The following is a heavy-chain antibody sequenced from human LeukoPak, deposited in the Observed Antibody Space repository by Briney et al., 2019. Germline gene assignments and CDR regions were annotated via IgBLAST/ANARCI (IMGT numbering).Heavy chain of an antibody. D-gene: IGHD5-18*01. Sequence: KTGGSLRLSCAASGFTFSDYYMSWIRQAPGKGLEWVSYISRSGNTIYYAASVTGRFTISRDNAKNSLYLQMNSLRAEDTAVYYCARDQPDTAMSGAYHYYYMDVWGKGTTVTVSS. CDR1: GFTFSDYY. J-gene: IGHJ6*03. CDR3: ARDQPDTAMSGAYHYYYMDV. CDR2: ISRSGNTI. V-gene: IGHV3-11*04.